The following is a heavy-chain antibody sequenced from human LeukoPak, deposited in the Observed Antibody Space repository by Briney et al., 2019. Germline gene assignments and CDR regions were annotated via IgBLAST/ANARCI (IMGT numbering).Heavy chain of an antibody. CDR2: IWYDGSNK. Sequence: GGSLRLSCAASGFTFSNYGMHWVRQAPGKGLEWVAVIWYDGSNKYYADSVKGRFTISRDDSKNTLYLQMNSLRAEDTAVYYCAGNYGPYYFDYWGQGTLVTVSS. D-gene: IGHD3-10*01. CDR1: GFTFSNYG. V-gene: IGHV3-33*01. J-gene: IGHJ4*02. CDR3: AGNYGPYYFDY.